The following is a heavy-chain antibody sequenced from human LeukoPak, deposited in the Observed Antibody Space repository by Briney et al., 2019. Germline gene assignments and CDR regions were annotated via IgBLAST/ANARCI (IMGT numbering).Heavy chain of an antibody. D-gene: IGHD3-10*01. J-gene: IGHJ4*02. Sequence: SETLSLTCTVSGGSINNYYWNWIRQPPGKGLEWIGYIYYSGSTNYNPSLKSRVTISVDKSKNQFSLKLSSVTAADTAVYYCARDVMVRGVTDWGQGTLVTVSS. CDR3: ARDVMVRGVTD. V-gene: IGHV4-59*12. CDR2: IYYSGST. CDR1: GGSINNYY.